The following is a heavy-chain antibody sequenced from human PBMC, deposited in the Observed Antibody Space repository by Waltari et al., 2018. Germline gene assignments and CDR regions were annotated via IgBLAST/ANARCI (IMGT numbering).Heavy chain of an antibody. J-gene: IGHJ3*02. Sequence: QVQLVQSGAEVKKPGSSVKVSCKASGGTFSSYAISWVRQAPGQGLEWMGGILPICGKANYAQKFQGRVTITADEAASPAYMELSSLRSEDAAVYYCASPLQYSSSWYWAGAFDIWGQGTMVTVSS. CDR3: ASPLQYSSSWYWAGAFDI. V-gene: IGHV1-69*13. CDR2: ILPICGKA. CDR1: GGTFSSYA. D-gene: IGHD6-13*01.